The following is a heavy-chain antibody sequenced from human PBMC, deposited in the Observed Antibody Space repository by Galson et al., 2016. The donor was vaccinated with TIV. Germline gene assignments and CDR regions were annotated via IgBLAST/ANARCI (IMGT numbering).Heavy chain of an antibody. V-gene: IGHV6-1*01. Sequence: CAISGDSVSSDSAAWNWIRQSPSRGLEWLGRTYYRSRCYYDYEVSVKSRITINSDTSKNQFSLQLNSVTSEDTAVYYCARAAGRNGASCHATCESFDFWGQGTMVTVSS. CDR3: ARAAGRNGASCHATCESFDF. CDR2: TYYRSRCYY. CDR1: GDSVSSDSAA. J-gene: IGHJ3*01. D-gene: IGHD2-2*01.